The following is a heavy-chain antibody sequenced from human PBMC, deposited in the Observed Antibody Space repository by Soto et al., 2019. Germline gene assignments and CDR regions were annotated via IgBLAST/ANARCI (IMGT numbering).Heavy chain of an antibody. CDR1: GFTFSSYA. Sequence: GGSLRLSCAASGFTFSSYAMSWVRQAPGKGLEWVSAISGSGGSTYYADSVKGRFTISRDNSKNTLYLQMNSLRAEDTAVYYCAKEGADFWSGTYYFDYWGQGTLVTVSS. D-gene: IGHD3-3*01. J-gene: IGHJ4*02. V-gene: IGHV3-23*01. CDR3: AKEGADFWSGTYYFDY. CDR2: ISGSGGST.